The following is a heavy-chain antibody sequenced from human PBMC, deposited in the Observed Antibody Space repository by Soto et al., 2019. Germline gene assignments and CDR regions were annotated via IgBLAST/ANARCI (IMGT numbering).Heavy chain of an antibody. CDR2: IFYSGHL. J-gene: IGHJ4*02. Sequence: QVQLQESGPGLVKPSETLSLTCAVSGASFGTYYWSWIRQPPGKGLEWIGYIFYSGHLKYNPSLKGRRSIPFTPSKNQISLRLPSVTAADTAVYYCAREWGGYRFDFWGQGTLVTVSA. CDR3: AREWGGYRFDF. CDR1: GASFGTYY. V-gene: IGHV4-59*01. D-gene: IGHD1-26*01.